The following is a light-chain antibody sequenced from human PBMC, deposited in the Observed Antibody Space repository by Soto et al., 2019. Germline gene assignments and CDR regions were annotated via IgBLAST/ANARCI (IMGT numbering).Light chain of an antibody. J-gene: IGKJ1*01. CDR1: RSVSSW. V-gene: IGKV1-5*01. CDR2: DAS. CDR3: QQYNSYSKT. Sequence: DIQMTQSPSPLSASSGERATISCRASRSVSSWLAWYQQKPGKAPKLLIYDASSLESGVPSRFSGSGSGTEFTLTISSLQPDDVATYYCQQYNSYSKTLGQGTKVDI.